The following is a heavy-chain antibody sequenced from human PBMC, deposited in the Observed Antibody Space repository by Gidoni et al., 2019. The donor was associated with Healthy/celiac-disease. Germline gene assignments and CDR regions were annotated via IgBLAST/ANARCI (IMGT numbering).Heavy chain of an antibody. CDR3: ARDGLEYYDYIWGSYRNYYFDY. D-gene: IGHD3-16*02. J-gene: IGHJ4*02. CDR1: GFTFSSYW. Sequence: EVQLVESGGGLVQPGGSLRLSCAASGFTFSSYWMSWVRQAPGKGLEWVANIKQDGSEKYYVDSVKGRFTISRDNAKNSLYLQMNSLRAEDTAVYYCARDGLEYYDYIWGSYRNYYFDYWGQGTLVTVSS. V-gene: IGHV3-7*05. CDR2: IKQDGSEK.